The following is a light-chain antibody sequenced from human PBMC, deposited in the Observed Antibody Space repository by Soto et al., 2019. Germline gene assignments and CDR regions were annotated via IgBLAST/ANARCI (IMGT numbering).Light chain of an antibody. V-gene: IGLV1-51*01. CDR2: DDN. Sequence: SVLTQPPSVSAAPGQKFTISCSGSRPNIGGNSVSWYQQLPGTAPKLLVYDDNKRPSGIPDRFSGSKSGTSATLGITGFQTGDEAVYYCGSWDSSLSAYVFGTGTKVTVL. CDR1: RPNIGGNS. CDR3: GSWDSSLSAYV. J-gene: IGLJ1*01.